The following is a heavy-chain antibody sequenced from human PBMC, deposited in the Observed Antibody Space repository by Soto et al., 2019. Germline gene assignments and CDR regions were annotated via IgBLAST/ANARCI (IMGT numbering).Heavy chain of an antibody. CDR2: ISAYNGNT. CDR1: GYTFTSYG. Sequence: ASVKVSCKASGYTFTSYGISWVRQAPGQGLEWMGWISAYNGNTNYAQKHQGRVTMTTDTSTSTAYMELRSLRSDDTAVYYCARDLDYDFWSGYLFDYWGQGTLVTVSS. J-gene: IGHJ4*02. D-gene: IGHD3-3*01. V-gene: IGHV1-18*01. CDR3: ARDLDYDFWSGYLFDY.